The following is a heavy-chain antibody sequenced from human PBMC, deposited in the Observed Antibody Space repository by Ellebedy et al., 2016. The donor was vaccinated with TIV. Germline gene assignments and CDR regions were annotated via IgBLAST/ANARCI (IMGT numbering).Heavy chain of an antibody. V-gene: IGHV3-72*01. CDR3: ARDTTSDY. Sequence: PGGSLRLSCAVSGFTFSDHYMDRVRLAPGKGPEWVGRSRNKAKSCTTDYAASVKGRFTISRDDSKNSLYLQMNSLKTEDTAIYYCARDTTSDYWGQGALVTVSS. J-gene: IGHJ4*02. CDR2: SRNKAKSCTT. CDR1: GFTFSDHY. D-gene: IGHD1-1*01.